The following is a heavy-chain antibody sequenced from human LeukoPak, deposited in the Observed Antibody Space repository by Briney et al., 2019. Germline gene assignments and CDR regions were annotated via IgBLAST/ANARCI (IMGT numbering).Heavy chain of an antibody. CDR2: IYYGGTT. D-gene: IGHD1-1*01. Sequence: SETLSLTCTVSGGFLSSYYWSWIRQPPGKGLEWIGYIYYGGTTNYNPSLKSRVTIAVDTSENQFSLRLSSVTAADTAVYYCARFDFNDPYYYYGLDVWGQGTTVIVSS. V-gene: IGHV4-59*01. CDR1: GGFLSSYY. CDR3: ARFDFNDPYYYYGLDV. J-gene: IGHJ6*02.